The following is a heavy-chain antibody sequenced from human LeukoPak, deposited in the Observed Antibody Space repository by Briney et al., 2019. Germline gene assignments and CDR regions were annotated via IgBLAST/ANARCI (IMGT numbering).Heavy chain of an antibody. CDR2: IYYSGST. CDR3: ARVSRDGYNWVHFDY. CDR1: GMSGGSISSYY. V-gene: IGHV4-59*01. J-gene: IGHJ4*02. Sequence: NASETLSLTCSVSGMSGGSISSYYWSWIRQPPGKGLGWIGYIYYSGSTNYNPSLKSRLTISVDTSKNQFSLKLSSVTAADTAVYYCARVSRDGYNWVHFDYWGQGTLVTVSS. D-gene: IGHD5-24*01.